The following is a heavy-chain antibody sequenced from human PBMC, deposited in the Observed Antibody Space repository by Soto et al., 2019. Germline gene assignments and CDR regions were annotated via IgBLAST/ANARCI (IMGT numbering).Heavy chain of an antibody. CDR3: AHRLGIRNDY. J-gene: IGHJ4*02. V-gene: IGHV2-5*02. Sequence: QITLKESGPTLVKSTQNLTLTCTFSGFSLTTGGVGVAWIRQPPRKALEWLAVIYWDDDKRYSPSLKSMLTSTKDTSKNQVVLTMTNMDPLDTATYYGAHRLGIRNDYWGQGALVIVSS. CDR1: GFSLTTGGVG. D-gene: IGHD1-26*01. CDR2: IYWDDDK.